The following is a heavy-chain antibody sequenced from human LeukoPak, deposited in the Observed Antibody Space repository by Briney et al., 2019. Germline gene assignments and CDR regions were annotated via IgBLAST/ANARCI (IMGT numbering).Heavy chain of an antibody. D-gene: IGHD2-2*01. CDR3: ARVQYQLLFEGNWFDP. CDR1: GYTFTGYY. Sequence: ASVKVSCKASGYTFTGYYIHWVRQAPGQGLEWMGWINPNSGDTHYAQKFQGRVTMTRDTSITTAYMDLNSPISDDTAVYYCARVQYQLLFEGNWFDPWSQGTLVTVSS. V-gene: IGHV1-2*02. CDR2: INPNSGDT. J-gene: IGHJ5*02.